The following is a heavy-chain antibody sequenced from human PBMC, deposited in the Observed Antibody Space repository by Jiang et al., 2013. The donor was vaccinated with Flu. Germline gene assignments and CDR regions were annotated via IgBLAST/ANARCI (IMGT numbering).Heavy chain of an antibody. CDR3: ARDRLATRDFDY. V-gene: IGHV4-39*07. D-gene: IGHD4-11*01. CDR2: IYYSGST. J-gene: IGHJ4*02. Sequence: PGLVKPSETLSLTCTVSGGSISSSSYYWGWIRQPPGKGLEWIGSIYYSGSTYYNPSLKSRVTISVDTSKNQFSLKLSSVTAADTAVYYCARDRLATRDFDYWGQGTLVTVSS. CDR1: GGSISSSSYY.